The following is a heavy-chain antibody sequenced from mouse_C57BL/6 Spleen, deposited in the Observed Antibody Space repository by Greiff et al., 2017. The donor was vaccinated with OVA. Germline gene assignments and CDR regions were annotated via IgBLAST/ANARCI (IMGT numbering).Heavy chain of an antibody. Sequence: VQLQQSGPELVKPGASVKMSCKASGYTFTDYNMHWVKQSHGKSLEWIGYINPNNGGTSYNQKFKGKATLTVNKSSSTAYMELRSLTSEDFAVYYCARDYGSSYGGYFDVWGTGTTVTVSS. V-gene: IGHV1-22*01. CDR3: ARDYGSSYGGYFDV. CDR1: GYTFTDYN. J-gene: IGHJ1*03. CDR2: INPNNGGT. D-gene: IGHD1-1*01.